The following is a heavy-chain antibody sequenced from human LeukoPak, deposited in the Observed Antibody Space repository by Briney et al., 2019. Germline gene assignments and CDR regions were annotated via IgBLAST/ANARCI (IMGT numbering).Heavy chain of an antibody. J-gene: IGHJ4*02. Sequence: GASVKVSCKASGYTFTGYFMNWVRQAPGQGLGWMGWINPNSGDTTYAQKFQGRVTMTRDTSTSTAYMELSRLRSDDTAVYYCARAQYYYPHHYYVYWGQGTLVTVSS. V-gene: IGHV1-2*02. CDR1: GYTFTGYF. D-gene: IGHD3-10*01. CDR3: ARAQYYYPHHYYVY. CDR2: INPNSGDT.